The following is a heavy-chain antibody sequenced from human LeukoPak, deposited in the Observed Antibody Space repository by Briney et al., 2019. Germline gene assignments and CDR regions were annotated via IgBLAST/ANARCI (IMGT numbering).Heavy chain of an antibody. CDR2: ISGGGDAT. J-gene: IGHJ6*03. CDR1: DFSFITYA. Sequence: GGSLRLSCAASDFSFITYAMSWVRQAPGKGLEWVSTISGGGDATYYADSVKGRFTISRDNSKNTLYLQMNSLRAEDTAVYYCAREYMVRGVIGPPNYYYYYMDVWGKGTTVTISS. V-gene: IGHV3-23*01. D-gene: IGHD3-10*01. CDR3: AREYMVRGVIGPPNYYYYYMDV.